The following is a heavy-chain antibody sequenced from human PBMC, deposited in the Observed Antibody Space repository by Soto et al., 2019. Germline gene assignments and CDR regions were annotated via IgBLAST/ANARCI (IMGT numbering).Heavy chain of an antibody. CDR1: GFSFGSYA. V-gene: IGHV3-23*01. Sequence: GGSLRLSCAASGFSFGSYALSWVRQAPGKGLEWVSTISGSDGKTFYTDSVKGRFSISRDTSQNTLYLQMNSLRADDTAIYYCARWSYLDYWGQGTRVTVSS. CDR3: ARWSYLDY. J-gene: IGHJ4*02. CDR2: ISGSDGKT. D-gene: IGHD3-3*01.